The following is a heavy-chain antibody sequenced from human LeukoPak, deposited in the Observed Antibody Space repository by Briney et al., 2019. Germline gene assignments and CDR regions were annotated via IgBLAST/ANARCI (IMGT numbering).Heavy chain of an antibody. D-gene: IGHD6-19*01. CDR1: GFTFSSYG. V-gene: IGHV3-30*02. CDR3: AKDRIVAGTENYYYYMDV. CDR2: IRYDGSNK. Sequence: GGSLRLSCAASGFTFSSYGMHWVRQAPGKGLEGVAFIRYDGSNKYYADSVKGRFTISRDNSKSTLYLQMNSLRAEDTAVYYCAKDRIVAGTENYYYYMDVWGKGTTVTISS. J-gene: IGHJ6*03.